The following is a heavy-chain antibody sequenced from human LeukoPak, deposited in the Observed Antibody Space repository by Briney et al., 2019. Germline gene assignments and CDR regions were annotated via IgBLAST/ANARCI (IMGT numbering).Heavy chain of an antibody. CDR3: ARGIEGFGEAPFDY. J-gene: IGHJ4*02. CDR2: IYYSGST. D-gene: IGHD3-10*01. CDR1: GGSISSGGYY. Sequence: SETLSLTCTVSGGSISSGGYYWSWIRQHPGKGLEWIGYIYYSGSTYYNPSLKSRVTMSVDTPKNQFSLKLSSVTAADTAVYYCARGIEGFGEAPFDYWGQGTLVTVSS. V-gene: IGHV4-31*03.